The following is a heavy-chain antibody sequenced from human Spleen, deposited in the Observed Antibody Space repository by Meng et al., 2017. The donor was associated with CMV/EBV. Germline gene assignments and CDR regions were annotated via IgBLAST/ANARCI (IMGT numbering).Heavy chain of an antibody. CDR1: GYTFINYY. CDR2: INPSGGFT. Sequence: ASVKVSCKASGYTFINYYMHWVRQAPGQGLEWMGMINPSGGFTNYAQKFQGRVTITADKSTSTAYMELSSLRSEDTAVYYCARDRASLMDYWGQGTLVTVSS. CDR3: ARDRASLMDY. J-gene: IGHJ4*02. V-gene: IGHV1-46*01. D-gene: IGHD3-16*01.